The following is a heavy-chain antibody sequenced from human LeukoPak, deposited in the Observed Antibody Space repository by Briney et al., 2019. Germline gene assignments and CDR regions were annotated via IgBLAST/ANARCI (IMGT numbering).Heavy chain of an antibody. J-gene: IGHJ4*02. D-gene: IGHD6-19*01. CDR3: ARPHSSGWYYFDY. CDR1: GYSFTSYW. V-gene: IGHV5-51*01. CDR2: IYPGDSDA. Sequence: GESLRISCKGSGYSFTSYWIGWVRQMPGKGLEWMGIIYPGDSDARYSPSFQGQVTISADKSISTAYLQWSSLKASDTAMYYCARPHSSGWYYFDYWGQGTLVTVSS.